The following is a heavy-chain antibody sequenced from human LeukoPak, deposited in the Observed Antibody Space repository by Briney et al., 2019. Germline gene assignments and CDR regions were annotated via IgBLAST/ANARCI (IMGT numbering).Heavy chain of an antibody. J-gene: IGHJ4*02. CDR1: GFTFSSYA. Sequence: PGGSLRLSCAASGFTFSSYAMSWVRQAPGKGLEWVSAISGSGGSTYYADFVKGRFTTSRDNSKNTPYLQMNSLRAEDTAVYYCAKETVVAKSPCFDYWGQGTLVTVSS. D-gene: IGHD5-12*01. CDR3: AKETVVAKSPCFDY. CDR2: ISGSGGST. V-gene: IGHV3-23*01.